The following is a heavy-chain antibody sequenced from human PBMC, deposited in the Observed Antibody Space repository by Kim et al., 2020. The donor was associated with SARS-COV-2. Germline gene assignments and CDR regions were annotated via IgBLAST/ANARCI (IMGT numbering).Heavy chain of an antibody. CDR1: GFTFSTYG. Sequence: GGSLRLSCSASGFTFSTYGIHWVRQPPGKGLEWVAAMLYDGTNKYSADSVKDRFTISRDNSKNTLYLQMNSLRPEDTAVYYCAKRASRCGDNHLFDSW. V-gene: IGHV3-30*18. CDR3: AKRASRCGDNHLFDS. D-gene: IGHD2-21*01. J-gene: IGHJ5*01. CDR2: MLYDGTNK.